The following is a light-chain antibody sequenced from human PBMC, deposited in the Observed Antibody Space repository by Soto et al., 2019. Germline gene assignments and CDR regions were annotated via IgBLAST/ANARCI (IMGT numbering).Light chain of an antibody. Sequence: QSVPTQPTSVSGSPGQSITISCTGNHNDIGTYDYVSWYQQHPGRAPRLLIHGVTTRPSGISGRFSASKSGLTASLTISGLQPKDEADYYCSSFTSNRIYVFGPGTKVTVL. J-gene: IGLJ1*01. V-gene: IGLV2-14*03. CDR2: GVT. CDR1: HNDIGTYDY. CDR3: SSFTSNRIYV.